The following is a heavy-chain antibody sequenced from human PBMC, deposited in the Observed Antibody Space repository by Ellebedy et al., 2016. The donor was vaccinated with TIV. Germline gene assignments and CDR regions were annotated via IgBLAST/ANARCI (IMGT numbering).Heavy chain of an antibody. Sequence: GESLKISCAASGFTFSTYWLSWVRQVPGKGLEWVATIKHDGSEKYFVDSVKGRFTISRDNAKNSLCLQMNSLRAEDTAVYYCVRDKSSGSTYGSHFDYWGQGSLVTVSS. CDR2: IKHDGSEK. CDR3: VRDKSSGSTYGSHFDY. V-gene: IGHV3-7*01. J-gene: IGHJ4*02. CDR1: GFTFSTYW. D-gene: IGHD5-18*01.